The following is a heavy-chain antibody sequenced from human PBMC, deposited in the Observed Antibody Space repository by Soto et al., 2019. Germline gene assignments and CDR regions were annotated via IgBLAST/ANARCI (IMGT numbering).Heavy chain of an antibody. CDR3: ARFKGCSGGSCYPYFDY. D-gene: IGHD2-15*01. CDR2: ISYDGSNK. V-gene: IGHV3-30-3*01. Sequence: QVQLVESGGGVVQPGRSLRLSCAASGFTFNSYAMHWVRQAPGKGLEWVAVISYDGSNKYYADSVKGRFTISRDNSKNTRELQRTSLGAEDTAVYYCARFKGCSGGSCYPYFDYWGQGTLVTVSS. CDR1: GFTFNSYA. J-gene: IGHJ4*02.